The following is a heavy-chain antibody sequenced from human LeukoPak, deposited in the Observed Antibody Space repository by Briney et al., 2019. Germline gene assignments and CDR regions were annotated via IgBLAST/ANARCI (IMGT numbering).Heavy chain of an antibody. CDR1: GFTFSSYG. D-gene: IGHD2-15*01. CDR3: AKSSKVVAAPPHDY. V-gene: IGHV3-30*18. J-gene: IGHJ4*02. Sequence: PGGSLRLSCAASGFTFSSYGMHWVRQAPGKGLEWVAVISYDGSNKYYADSVKGRFTISRDNSKNTLYLQMNSLRAEDTAVYYCAKSSKVVAAPPHDYWGQGTLVTVSS. CDR2: ISYDGSNK.